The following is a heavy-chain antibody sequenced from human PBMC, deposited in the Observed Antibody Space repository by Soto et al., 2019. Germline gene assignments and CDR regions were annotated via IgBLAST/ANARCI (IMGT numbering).Heavy chain of an antibody. D-gene: IGHD1-26*01. CDR2: ISDRGTP. V-gene: IGHV4-61*01. Sequence: QVQLQESGPGLVKPSETMSLTCTVSGGSVSSGSYYWNWIRQPPGKGLEWIGFISDRGTPNYNPPLRGRATIAVDTSKNQFCLTLSSVTAADTAVYYCARAESAGALRNWFDPWGQGTQVTVSS. CDR3: ARAESAGALRNWFDP. J-gene: IGHJ5*02. CDR1: GGSVSSGSYY.